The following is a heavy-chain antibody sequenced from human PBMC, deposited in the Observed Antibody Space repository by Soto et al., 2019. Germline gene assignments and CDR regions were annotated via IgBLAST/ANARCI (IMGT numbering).Heavy chain of an antibody. V-gene: IGHV5-10-1*01. D-gene: IGHD3-16*02. J-gene: IGHJ5*02. CDR1: GYSFTSYW. CDR2: IDPNDSYT. Sequence: PGESLKISCEGSGYSFTSYWISWVRQVPWKGLEWMGRIDPNDSYTNYSAAFQGHVTFSADKSISTAFLQWSSLKASDTAMYFCARHAVITSGGIIVSNWFDPWGQGTPVTVSS. CDR3: ARHAVITSGGIIVSNWFDP.